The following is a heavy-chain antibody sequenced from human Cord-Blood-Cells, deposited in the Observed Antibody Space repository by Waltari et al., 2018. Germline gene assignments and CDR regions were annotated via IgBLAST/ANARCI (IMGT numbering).Heavy chain of an antibody. V-gene: IGHV4-31*03. J-gene: IGHJ5*02. CDR1: VGPSSSGGYY. D-gene: IGHD6-19*01. Sequence: QVQLQESGPGLVKPSQTLSLPCTVPVGPSSSGGYYWSWIRQHPGKGLEGSGYTHYSGSTYYSPTLQSRVTISVEASRTQFSLKLSSVTAADTAVYYCGRDSGWDRIVQGFDPWGQGPLVTVSS. CDR2: THYSGST. CDR3: GRDSGWDRIVQGFDP.